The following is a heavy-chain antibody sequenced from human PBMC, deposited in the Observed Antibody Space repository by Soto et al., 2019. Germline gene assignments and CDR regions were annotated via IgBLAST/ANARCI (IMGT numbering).Heavy chain of an antibody. CDR1: GGSISSGGYS. Sequence: SETLSLTCAVSGGSISSGGYSWSWIRQPPGKGLEWIGYMYYSGSTNYNPSLKSRVTISVDTSKNQFSLKLRSVTAADTAVYYCAKGGWRLFDIWGQGTMVTVSS. J-gene: IGHJ3*02. V-gene: IGHV4-61*08. CDR2: MYYSGST. D-gene: IGHD3-3*01. CDR3: AKGGWRLFDI.